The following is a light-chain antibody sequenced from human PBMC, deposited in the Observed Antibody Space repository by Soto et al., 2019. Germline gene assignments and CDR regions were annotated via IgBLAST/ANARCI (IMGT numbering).Light chain of an antibody. CDR2: GTS. CDR1: QSVSSSY. CDR3: QQYGSSPRT. Sequence: DIVLTQSPGTLSFSPGERATLSCRASQSVSSSYLAWYQQKPGQAPRLLIYGTSFRATGIPDRFSGSGSGTDFTLTISRLEPEDFAVYYCQQYGSSPRTFGQGTKVDIK. V-gene: IGKV3-20*01. J-gene: IGKJ1*01.